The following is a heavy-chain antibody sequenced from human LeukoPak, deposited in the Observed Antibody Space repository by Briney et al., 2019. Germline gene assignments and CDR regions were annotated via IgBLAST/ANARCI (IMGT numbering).Heavy chain of an antibody. J-gene: IGHJ5*02. CDR1: GGSFSGYY. CDR3: ARGDLEAAAGNWFDP. Sequence: PSETLSLTCAVYGGSFSGYYWSWIRQPPGKGLEWIGEINHSGSTNYNPSLKSRVTISVDTSKNQFSLKLSSVTAADTAVYYCARGDLEAAAGNWFDPWGQGTLVTASS. D-gene: IGHD6-13*01. CDR2: INHSGST. V-gene: IGHV4-34*01.